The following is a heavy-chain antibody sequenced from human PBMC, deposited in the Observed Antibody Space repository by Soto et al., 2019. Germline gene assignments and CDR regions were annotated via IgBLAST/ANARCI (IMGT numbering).Heavy chain of an antibody. V-gene: IGHV3-23*01. CDR2: IGGSGITT. D-gene: IGHD2-2*02. CDR3: ARVQMLYGISKIAGWFDS. CDR1: GLTSSNYG. J-gene: IGHJ5*01. Sequence: VGSLRLSCTASGLTSSNYGMTWVRQAPGKGLEWVSTIGGSGITTYYADSVKGRFTISRDNSGNTLNLQMNSLRADDTADYHCARVQMLYGISKIAGWFDSWGQGTLVTVSS.